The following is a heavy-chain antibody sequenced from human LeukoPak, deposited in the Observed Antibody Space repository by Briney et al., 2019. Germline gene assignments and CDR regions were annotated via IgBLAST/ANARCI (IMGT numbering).Heavy chain of an antibody. V-gene: IGHV4-61*01. CDR1: GGSVSSGNYY. CDR2: IYYSGST. J-gene: IGHJ2*01. D-gene: IGHD1-26*01. Sequence: SETLSLTCTVSGGSVSSGNYYWSWIRQPPGKGLEWIGYIYYSGSTNYNPSLKSRVTISVDTSKNQFSLKLTSVTAADTAVYYCARGVGAVYWYFDLWGRGTLVTASS. CDR3: ARGVGAVYWYFDL.